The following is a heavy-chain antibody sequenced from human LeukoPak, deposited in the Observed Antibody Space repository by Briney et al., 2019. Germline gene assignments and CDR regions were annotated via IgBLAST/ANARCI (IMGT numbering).Heavy chain of an antibody. D-gene: IGHD3-10*01. J-gene: IGHJ4*02. Sequence: GGSLRLSCAASGFTFSSYAMHWVRQAPGKGLEWVAVISYDGSNKYYADSVKGRFTIPRDNSKNTLYLQMNSLRAEDTAVYYCARDGYYGSGSYPRGPFDYWGQGTLVTVSS. CDR1: GFTFSSYA. CDR3: ARDGYYGSGSYPRGPFDY. CDR2: ISYDGSNK. V-gene: IGHV3-30-3*01.